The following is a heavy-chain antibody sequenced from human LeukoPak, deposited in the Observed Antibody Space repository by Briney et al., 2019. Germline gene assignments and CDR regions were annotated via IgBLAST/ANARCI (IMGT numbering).Heavy chain of an antibody. V-gene: IGHV1-18*01. D-gene: IGHD3-10*01. CDR3: ARADQYYYGSGSYWSGFDP. CDR1: GYTFTSYG. CDR2: ISAYNGNT. Sequence: AASVKVSCKASGYTFTSYGISWVRQAPGQGLEWMGWISAYNGNTNYAQKLQGRVTMTTDTSTSTAYMELRSLRSDDTAVYYCARADQYYYGSGSYWSGFDPWGQGTLVTVSS. J-gene: IGHJ5*02.